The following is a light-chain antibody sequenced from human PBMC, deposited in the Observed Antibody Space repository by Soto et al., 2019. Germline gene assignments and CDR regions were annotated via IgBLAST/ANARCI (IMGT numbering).Light chain of an antibody. J-gene: IGKJ4*01. V-gene: IGKV3-20*01. Sequence: EIVLTQSPGTLSLSPGERATLSCRASQNVNSNFFAWYQQKAGQAPRLLIYGVSSRATGIPDRFSGSGADTDFTLTISGLEHEDFAVYYCQQYGSSPLTFGGGTKVDIK. CDR3: QQYGSSPLT. CDR1: QNVNSNF. CDR2: GVS.